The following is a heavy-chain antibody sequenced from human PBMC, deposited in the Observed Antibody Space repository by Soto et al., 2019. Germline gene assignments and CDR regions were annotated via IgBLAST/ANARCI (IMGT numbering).Heavy chain of an antibody. V-gene: IGHV1-46*01. CDR2: INPSGGST. D-gene: IGHD3-22*01. Sequence: ASVKVSCKASGYTFTGYYMHWVRQATGQGLEWMGWINPSGGSTSYAQKFQGRVTMTRDTSTSTVYMELSSLRSEDTAVYYCARVRRSSGYYYGYWGQGTPVTVSS. CDR1: GYTFTGYY. CDR3: ARVRRSSGYYYGY. J-gene: IGHJ4*02.